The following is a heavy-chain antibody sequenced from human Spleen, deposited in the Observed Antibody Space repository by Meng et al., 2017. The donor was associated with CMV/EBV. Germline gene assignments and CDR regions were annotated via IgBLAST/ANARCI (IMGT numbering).Heavy chain of an antibody. CDR2: IYTSGST. V-gene: IGHV4-61*02. CDR1: GGSVSSGSYY. D-gene: IGHD6-13*01. J-gene: IGHJ6*02. CDR3: ASPYSSSMDV. Sequence: SETLSLTCTVSGGSVSSGSYYWSWIRQPAGKGLEWIGRIYTSGSTNYNPSLKSRVTMSVDTSKNQFSLKLSSVTAADTAVYYCASPYSSSMDVWGQGTTVTVSS.